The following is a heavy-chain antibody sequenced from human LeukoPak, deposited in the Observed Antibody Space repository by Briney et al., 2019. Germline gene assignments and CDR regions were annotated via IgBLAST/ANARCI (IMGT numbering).Heavy chain of an antibody. V-gene: IGHV3-74*01. CDR2: ISSDGSIT. J-gene: IGHJ4*02. CDR1: GFTFNIYW. D-gene: IGHD3-22*01. CDR3: ARRVGSSESSYYFDY. Sequence: GGSLRLSCAASGFTFNIYWMHWARQAPGKGLVWVSLISSDGSITSYADSVKGRFTISRDNAKNTVYLQMNSLRVEDTAVYYCARRVGSSESSYYFDYWGQGTLVTVSS.